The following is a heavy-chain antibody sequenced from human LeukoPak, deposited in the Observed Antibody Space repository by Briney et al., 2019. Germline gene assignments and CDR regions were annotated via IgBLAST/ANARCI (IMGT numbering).Heavy chain of an antibody. D-gene: IGHD2-2*02. CDR2: IYYSGST. Sequence: SETLSLTCTVSGGSISSYYWSWIRQPPGKGLEWIGYIYYSGSTNYNPSLKSRVTISVDTSKNQFSLKLSSVTAAVTAVYYCARDFLPVPAAINVGFGPWGQGTLVTVSS. CDR1: GGSISSYY. V-gene: IGHV4-59*01. CDR3: ARDFLPVPAAINVGFGP. J-gene: IGHJ5*02.